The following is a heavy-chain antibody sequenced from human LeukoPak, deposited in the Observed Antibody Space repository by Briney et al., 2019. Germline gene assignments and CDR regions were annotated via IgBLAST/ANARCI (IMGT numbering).Heavy chain of an antibody. CDR2: IAVTPDGPAT. J-gene: IGHJ4*02. D-gene: IGHD6-6*01. CDR3: VWSSTWDKRFYLGQ. V-gene: IGHV3-15*04. Sequence: GGSLRLSCAASGFTFNLAWMSWVRQTPGKGLQWVARIAVTPDGPATDYATPVRGRFTISRDDSRNMVYLQMSSLRTDDTVVYYCVWSSTWDKRFYLGQWGQGTLVTVSS. CDR1: GFTFNLAW.